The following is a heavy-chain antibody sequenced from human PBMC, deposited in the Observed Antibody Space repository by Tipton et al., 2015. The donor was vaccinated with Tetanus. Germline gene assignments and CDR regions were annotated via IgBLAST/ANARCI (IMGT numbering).Heavy chain of an antibody. D-gene: IGHD6-25*01. Sequence: SLRLSCEVSGFSFSNYKMNWVRQGPAGGLEWVSSISSTSRYINYADSVKGRFTISRDNAKNSLFLEMNTLRGDDTAVYYCVSGSALDYWGQGTRITVSS. CDR1: GFSFSNYK. CDR2: ISSTSRYI. CDR3: VSGSALDY. J-gene: IGHJ4*02. V-gene: IGHV3-21*01.